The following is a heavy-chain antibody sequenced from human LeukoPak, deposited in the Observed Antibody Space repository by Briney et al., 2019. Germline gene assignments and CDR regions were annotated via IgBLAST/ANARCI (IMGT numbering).Heavy chain of an antibody. V-gene: IGHV3-7*01. J-gene: IGHJ4*02. CDR2: IKQDGGEK. Sequence: GGSLRLSCAASGFTFSTYWMSWVRQAPGKGLEWVANIKQDGGEKYYVDSVKGRFTISRDNAKNSLYLQMNSLRAEDTAVYYCAKGRVDSTSSWYFDYWGQGTLVTVSS. D-gene: IGHD5-18*01. CDR1: GFTFSTYW. CDR3: AKGRVDSTSSWYFDY.